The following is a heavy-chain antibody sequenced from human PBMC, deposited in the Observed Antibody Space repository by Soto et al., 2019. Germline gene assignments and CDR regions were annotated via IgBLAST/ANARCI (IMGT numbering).Heavy chain of an antibody. V-gene: IGHV3-23*01. D-gene: IGHD5-18*01. CDR3: AKGKATVSYGANYFDY. Sequence: GGSLRLSCAASGFTFSSYAMSWVRQAPGKGLEWVSAISGSGGSTYYADSVKGRFTISRDNSKNTLYLQMNSLRAEDTAVYYCAKGKATVSYGANYFDYWGQGTLVTVSS. J-gene: IGHJ4*02. CDR2: ISGSGGST. CDR1: GFTFSSYA.